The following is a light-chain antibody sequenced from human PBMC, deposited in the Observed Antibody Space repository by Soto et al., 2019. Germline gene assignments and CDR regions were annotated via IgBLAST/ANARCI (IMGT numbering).Light chain of an antibody. CDR3: QQNYSAPLT. V-gene: IGKV1-39*01. CDR1: QSITTY. Sequence: DIQMTQSPSSLSASVGDRVTITCRASQSITTYLNWYRQKPGKAPKLLIYAASSLQSGVPSRFSGSGSETEFALSISSLQPEDFATYFFQQNYSAPLTFGGGTKVEIK. J-gene: IGKJ4*01. CDR2: AAS.